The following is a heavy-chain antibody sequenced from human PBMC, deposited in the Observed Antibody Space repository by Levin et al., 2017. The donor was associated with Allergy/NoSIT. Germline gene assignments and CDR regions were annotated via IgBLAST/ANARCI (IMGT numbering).Heavy chain of an antibody. D-gene: IGHD3-10*01. CDR3: ARPDSYFRSGSYYTPLDY. V-gene: IGHV5-10-1*01. CDR2: VDPSDSYT. Sequence: PGESLKISCKASGYKFTTYWVNWVRQMPGKGLEWMGKVDPSDSYTNYRPSFHGHVTISVDKSISTAYLQWSSLKASDTAIYYCARPDSYFRSGSYYTPLDYWGQGTLVTVSS. J-gene: IGHJ4*02. CDR1: GYKFTTYW.